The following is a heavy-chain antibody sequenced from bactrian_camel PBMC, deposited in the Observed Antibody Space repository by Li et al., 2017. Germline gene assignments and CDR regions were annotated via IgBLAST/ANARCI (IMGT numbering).Heavy chain of an antibody. CDR1: GRTDSLVF. CDR2: IMLTGTT. J-gene: IGHJ4*01. V-gene: IGHV3S53*01. CDR3: AARRGWPDTRKPLSSDKYDY. D-gene: IGHD5*01. Sequence: HVQLVESGGGSVQAGGSLRLSCAASGRTDSLVFMTWFRQAPGKEREGVARIMLTGTTYYADSVEGRATISRDDANNTVYLEMNSLKPEDTAIYYCAARRGWPDTRKPLSSDKYDYWGQGTQVTVS.